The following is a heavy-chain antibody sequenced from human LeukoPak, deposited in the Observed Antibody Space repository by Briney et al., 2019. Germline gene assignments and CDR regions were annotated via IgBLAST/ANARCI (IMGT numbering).Heavy chain of an antibody. CDR3: ARGTRGGVPYSSGWPAVPYYYYMDV. J-gene: IGHJ6*03. D-gene: IGHD6-19*01. Sequence: PSETLSLTCTVSGGSISSGSYYWSWIRQPAGKGLEWIGRIYTSGSTNYNPSLKSRVTISVDTSKNQFSLKLSSVTAADTAVYYCARGTRGGVPYSSGWPAVPYYYYMDVWGKGTTVTVSS. CDR2: IYTSGST. V-gene: IGHV4-61*02. CDR1: GGSISSGSYY.